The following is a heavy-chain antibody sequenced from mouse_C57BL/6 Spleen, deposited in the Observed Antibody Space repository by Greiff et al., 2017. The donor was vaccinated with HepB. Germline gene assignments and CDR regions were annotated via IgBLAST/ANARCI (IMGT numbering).Heavy chain of an antibody. CDR1: GFTFSSYG. CDR3: ARESPDYAMDY. CDR2: ISSGGSYT. Sequence: EVQRVESGGDLVKPGGSLKLSCAASGFTFSSYGMSWVRQTPDKRLEWVATISSGGSYTYYPDSVKGRFTISRDNAKNTLYLQMSSLKSEDTAMYYCARESPDYAMDYWGQGTSVTVSS. J-gene: IGHJ4*01. V-gene: IGHV5-6*01.